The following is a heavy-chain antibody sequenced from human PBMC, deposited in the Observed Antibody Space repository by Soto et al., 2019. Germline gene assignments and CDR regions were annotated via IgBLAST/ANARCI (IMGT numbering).Heavy chain of an antibody. CDR2: ISPKSTYR. CDR3: TRGGGGGLFEH. D-gene: IGHD2-21*01. V-gene: IGHV3-11*06. J-gene: IGHJ4*02. Sequence: PXGSLRLSGAISGFPFSDYYMSWIRQAPGKGLEWLSHISPKSTYRNYADSVKGRFTISRDNTKSSLFLQMNSLGVEDTAVYYCTRGGGGGLFEHWGQGVLVTVSS. CDR1: GFPFSDYY.